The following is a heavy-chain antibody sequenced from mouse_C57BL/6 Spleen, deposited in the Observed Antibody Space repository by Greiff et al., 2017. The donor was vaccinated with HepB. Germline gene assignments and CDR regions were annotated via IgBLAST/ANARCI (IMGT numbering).Heavy chain of an antibody. CDR2: FHPYNDDT. CDR1: GYTFTTKH. D-gene: IGHD1-1*02. J-gene: IGHJ4*01. V-gene: IGHV1-47*01. Sequence: QVQLQQSGAELVKPGASVKMSCKASGYTFTTKHTKQMKQNHGKSLEWIGNFHPYNDDTKYNEKFKGKATLTVEKSSSTVYLELSRLTSDDSAVYYCARSYGLYAMDYWGQGTSVTLSS. CDR3: ARSYGLYAMDY.